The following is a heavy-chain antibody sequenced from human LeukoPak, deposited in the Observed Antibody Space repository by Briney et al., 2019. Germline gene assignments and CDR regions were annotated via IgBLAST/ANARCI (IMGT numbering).Heavy chain of an antibody. J-gene: IGHJ4*02. D-gene: IGHD2-8*01. Sequence: ASVKVSCKASGYTFTASYIHWMRQAPGQGLEWMGWINPNGGGTKYAQRFQGRVTVTRDTSTSTAYMELSGLRADDTAVYYCARVAYCTKGVCMNFDYWGQGTLVTVSS. V-gene: IGHV1-2*02. CDR1: GYTFTASY. CDR2: INPNGGGT. CDR3: ARVAYCTKGVCMNFDY.